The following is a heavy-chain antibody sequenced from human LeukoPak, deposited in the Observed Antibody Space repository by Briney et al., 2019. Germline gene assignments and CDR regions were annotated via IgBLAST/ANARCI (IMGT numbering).Heavy chain of an antibody. J-gene: IGHJ5*02. V-gene: IGHV3-21*01. CDR2: ISSSSSYI. CDR1: GFTFSSYS. Sequence: GGSLRLSCAASGFTFSSYSMNWVRQAPGKGLEWVSSISSSSSYIYYADSVKGRFTISRDNAKNSLYLQMNSLRAEDTAVYYCARARGVVPAAIRSVPGGFDPWGQGTLVTVSS. D-gene: IGHD2-2*01. CDR3: ARARGVVPAAIRSVPGGFDP.